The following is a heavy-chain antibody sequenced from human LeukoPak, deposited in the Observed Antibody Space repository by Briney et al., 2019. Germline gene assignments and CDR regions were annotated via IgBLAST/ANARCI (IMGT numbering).Heavy chain of an antibody. CDR2: IYYSGST. CDR1: GGSISSSNYY. Sequence: SETLSLTCTVSGGSISSSNYYWGWIRQPPGKGLEWIGSIYYSGSTYYNPSLKSRVTISVDTSKNQFSLKLSSVTAADTAVYYCARAPIVVVVAAIPNWFDPWGQGTLVTVSS. V-gene: IGHV4-39*07. J-gene: IGHJ5*02. D-gene: IGHD2-15*01. CDR3: ARAPIVVVVAAIPNWFDP.